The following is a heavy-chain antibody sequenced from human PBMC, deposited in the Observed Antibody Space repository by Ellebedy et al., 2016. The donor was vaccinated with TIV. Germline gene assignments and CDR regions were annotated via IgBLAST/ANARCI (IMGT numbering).Heavy chain of an antibody. CDR3: ARAIYGASYL. J-gene: IGHJ2*01. CDR2: INQNEREQ. V-gene: IGHV3-7*01. CDR1: GFTFSHYW. D-gene: IGHD4-17*01. Sequence: GESLKISCAASGFTFSHYWMSWVRQAPGRGPEWVANINQNEREQYYVDSVKGRFTISRDYAGNSLFLQMNSLGAEDTAVYYCARAIYGASYLWGRGTLVTVSS.